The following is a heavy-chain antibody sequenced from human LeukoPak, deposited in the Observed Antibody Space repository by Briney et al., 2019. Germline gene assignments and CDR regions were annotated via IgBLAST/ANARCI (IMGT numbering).Heavy chain of an antibody. J-gene: IGHJ4*02. CDR1: GCTFSNFA. Sequence: GGSLRLSCAASGCTFSNFAMSWVRQTPGKGLEWVSTIGSNSIYIYYADSVKGRFTISRDNTNNSLYLQMNSLRAEDTAVYYCARDSRVVAAATPLRSDYWGQGTLVTVSS. CDR2: IGSNSIYI. CDR3: ARDSRVVAAATPLRSDY. V-gene: IGHV3-21*01. D-gene: IGHD2-15*01.